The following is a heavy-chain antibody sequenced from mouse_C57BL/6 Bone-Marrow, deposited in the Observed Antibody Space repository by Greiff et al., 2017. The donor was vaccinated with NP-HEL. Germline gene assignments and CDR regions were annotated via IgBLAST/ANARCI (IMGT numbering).Heavy chain of an antibody. CDR2: IYPGDGDT. CDR3: HYDYDV. V-gene: IGHV1-82*01. D-gene: IGHD2-4*01. J-gene: IGHJ1*03. Sequence: VKLMESGPELVKPGASVKISCKASGYAFSSSWMNWVKQRPGKGLEWIGRIYPGDGDTNYNGKFKGKATLTADKSSSTAYMQLSSLTSEDSAVYFCHYDYDVWGTGTTVTVSS. CDR1: GYAFSSSW.